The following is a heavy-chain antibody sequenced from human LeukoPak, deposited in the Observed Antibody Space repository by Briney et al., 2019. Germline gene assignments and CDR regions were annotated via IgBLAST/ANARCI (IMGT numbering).Heavy chain of an antibody. V-gene: IGHV3-30-3*01. CDR1: GGTFSSYA. Sequence: SCKASGGTFSSYAMHWVRQTPGKGLEWVTVISYDGSNKYYADSVKGRFTISRGNSKNTLYLQMNSLRAEDTAVYYCARDDALLTGSPYYYYGMDVWGQGTTVTVSS. D-gene: IGHD3-9*01. J-gene: IGHJ6*02. CDR3: ARDDALLTGSPYYYYGMDV. CDR2: ISYDGSNK.